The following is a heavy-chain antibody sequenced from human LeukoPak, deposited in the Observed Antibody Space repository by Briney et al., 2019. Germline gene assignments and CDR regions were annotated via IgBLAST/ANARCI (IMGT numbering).Heavy chain of an antibody. J-gene: IGHJ3*01. CDR1: GLIFGAYA. CDR2: ISGSGSRT. V-gene: IGHV3-23*01. CDR3: AKHPTMVRGVDDGLDL. Sequence: GGSLRLSCRVSGLIFGAYAMTWVRQPPGKGLEWVSTISGSGSRTYYADSVKGRFTISRDNSGTTLYLQMNSLRVDDTAEYYCAKHPTMVRGVDDGLDLWGQGTMVIVSS. D-gene: IGHD3-10*01.